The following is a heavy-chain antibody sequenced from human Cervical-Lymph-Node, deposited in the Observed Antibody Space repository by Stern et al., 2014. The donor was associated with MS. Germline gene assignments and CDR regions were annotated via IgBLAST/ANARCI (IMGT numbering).Heavy chain of an antibody. Sequence: VQLVESGAELIRPGESLKISCKGSGYKFSIYWIAWGRQMPGKGLEWMGIIYHGDSETRYSPSFQGQVTMSADKSTSTAYLQWSSLNASDTAMYFCARQTTAWASDVWGQGTLGTVSS. CDR3: ARQTTAWASDV. D-gene: IGHD1-14*01. CDR2: IYHGDSET. J-gene: IGHJ4*02. V-gene: IGHV5-51*01. CDR1: GYKFSIYW.